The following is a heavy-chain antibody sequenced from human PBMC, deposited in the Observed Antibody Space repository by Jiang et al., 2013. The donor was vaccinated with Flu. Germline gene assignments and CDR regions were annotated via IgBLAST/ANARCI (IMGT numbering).Heavy chain of an antibody. Sequence: QLVESGAEVKKPGSSVKVSCKASGGTFSSYAISWVRQAPGQGLEWMGGIIPIFGTANYAQKFQGRVTITADESTSTAYMELSSLRSEDTAVYYCASSNHRYGSGSYFYDYWGQGTLVTVSS. CDR1: GGTFSSYA. V-gene: IGHV1-69*01. J-gene: IGHJ4*02. D-gene: IGHD3-10*01. CDR3: ASSNHRYGSGSYFYDY. CDR2: IIPIFGTA.